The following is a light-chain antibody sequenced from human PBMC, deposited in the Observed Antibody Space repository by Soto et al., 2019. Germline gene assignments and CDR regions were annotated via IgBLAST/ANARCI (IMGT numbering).Light chain of an antibody. V-gene: IGKV1-12*01. CDR2: AAS. Sequence: DIQMTQFPSSXSAYVGDRVTITCRASQGISSWLVWYQQKPGKAPKLLIHAASSLQSGVPSRFSGSGSGTDFTLTINNLEPEDFAIYFCQQTSSFPRTFGQGTKVDIK. J-gene: IGKJ1*01. CDR3: QQTSSFPRT. CDR1: QGISSW.